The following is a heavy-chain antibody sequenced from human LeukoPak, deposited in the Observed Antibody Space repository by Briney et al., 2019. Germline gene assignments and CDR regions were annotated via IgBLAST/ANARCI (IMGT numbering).Heavy chain of an antibody. CDR2: IYYSGST. CDR1: DGSISSYY. D-gene: IGHD5-24*01. Sequence: SETLSLTCTVSDGSISSYYWSWIRQPPGKGLEWIGYIYYSGSTNYNPSLKSRVTISVDTSKNQFSLKLSSVTAADTAVYYCARRQGMATSYFDSWGQGTLVTVSS. V-gene: IGHV4-59*08. CDR3: ARRQGMATSYFDS. J-gene: IGHJ4*02.